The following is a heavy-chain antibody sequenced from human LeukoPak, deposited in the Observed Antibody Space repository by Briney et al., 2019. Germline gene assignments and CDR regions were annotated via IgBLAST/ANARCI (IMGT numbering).Heavy chain of an antibody. CDR2: IRSKAYGGTP. CDR1: GFNFGDFA. J-gene: IGHJ4*02. CDR3: TRGAPVAAYGY. D-gene: IGHD6-19*01. Sequence: GGSLRLSCTASGFNFGDFAMSWVRLAPGGGLEWLGFIRSKAYGGTPEYAASVKGRFIISRDDSKTIAYLQMNSLKTEDTAVYYCTRGAPVAAYGYWGPGTLVTVSS. V-gene: IGHV3-49*04.